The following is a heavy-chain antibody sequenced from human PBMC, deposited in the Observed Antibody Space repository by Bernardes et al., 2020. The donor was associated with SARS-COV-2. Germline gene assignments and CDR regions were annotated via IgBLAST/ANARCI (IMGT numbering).Heavy chain of an antibody. D-gene: IGHD3-3*01. Sequence: ASVKVSCKASVYTFSGYYLHWVRHAPGQGLACMGWINPKSGGPKYAQTFHGRVDMTRDTSKSTSYMDLRRLRSDDTAVYYCARAHTKFGAIDGFDIWGQGTMVTVTS. CDR3: ARAHTKFGAIDGFDI. J-gene: IGHJ3*02. V-gene: IGHV1-2*02. CDR1: VYTFSGYY. CDR2: INPKSGGP.